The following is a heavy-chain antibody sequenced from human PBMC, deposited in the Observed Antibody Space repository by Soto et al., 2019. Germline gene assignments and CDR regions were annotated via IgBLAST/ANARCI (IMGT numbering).Heavy chain of an antibody. Sequence: QVQLQQWGAGLLKPSETLSLTCAVYGGSFSGYYWSWIRQPPGKGLEWIGEINHSGSTNYNPSLKSRVTISVDTSKNQFSLKLSPVTAADTAVYYCATVVVVAATGWFDPWGQGTLVTVSS. J-gene: IGHJ5*02. CDR1: GGSFSGYY. D-gene: IGHD2-15*01. V-gene: IGHV4-34*01. CDR2: INHSGST. CDR3: ATVVVVAATGWFDP.